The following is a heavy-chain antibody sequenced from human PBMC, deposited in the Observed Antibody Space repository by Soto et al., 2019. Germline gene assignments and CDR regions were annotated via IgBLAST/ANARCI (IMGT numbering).Heavy chain of an antibody. CDR2: ISDSGGST. Sequence: EVQLLESGGGLVQPGGSLRLSCAASGFTFSSYAMSWVRQAPGKGLEWVSAISDSGGSTYYADSVKGRYTISRDNSKRTLYLQMNSLRAEDTAVYYCAKDSSRVRDHFDYWGQGTLVTVSS. CDR1: GFTFSSYA. D-gene: IGHD3-10*01. J-gene: IGHJ4*02. CDR3: AKDSSRVRDHFDY. V-gene: IGHV3-23*01.